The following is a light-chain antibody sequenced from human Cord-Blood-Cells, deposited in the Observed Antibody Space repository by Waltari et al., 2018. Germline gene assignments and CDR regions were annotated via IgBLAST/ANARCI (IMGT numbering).Light chain of an antibody. CDR1: SRDVGGYNY. CDR3: SSYTSSSTYV. J-gene: IGLJ1*01. Sequence: QSALTQPASVSGSPGQSITISCTGTSRDVGGYNYVSWYQQHPGKAPKLMIYDVSTRPSGVSNRFSGSKSGNTASLTISGLQAEDEADYYCSSYTSSSTYVFGTGTKVTVL. CDR2: DVS. V-gene: IGLV2-14*01.